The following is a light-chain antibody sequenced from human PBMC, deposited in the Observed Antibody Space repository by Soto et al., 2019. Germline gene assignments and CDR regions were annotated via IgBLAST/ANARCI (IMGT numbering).Light chain of an antibody. Sequence: QSVLTQPPSVSAAPGQKVTISCSGSSSNIGINYVSWYQQLPGTAPKLLIYENNKRPSGIPDRFSGSKSGTSATLGITGLQTGDEADYYCGTWDSSLSAGRVFGTGTKLTVL. V-gene: IGLV1-51*02. CDR1: SSNIGINY. CDR3: GTWDSSLSAGRV. CDR2: ENN. J-gene: IGLJ1*01.